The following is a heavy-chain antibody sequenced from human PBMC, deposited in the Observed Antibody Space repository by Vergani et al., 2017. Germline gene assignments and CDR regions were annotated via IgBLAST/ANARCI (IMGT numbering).Heavy chain of an antibody. V-gene: IGHV3-7*01. Sequence: EVQLVESGGGLVQPGGSLRLSCAASGFIFSSYWMHWVRQAPGKGLEWVAAIKEDGSEKQYVDSVKGRFTISRDNAKNSLYLQMNSLRAEDTAVYYCARATYYYDSSAYYSVVDYWGQGTLVTVSS. D-gene: IGHD3-22*01. CDR1: GFIFSSYW. CDR2: IKEDGSEK. CDR3: ARATYYYDSSAYYSVVDY. J-gene: IGHJ4*02.